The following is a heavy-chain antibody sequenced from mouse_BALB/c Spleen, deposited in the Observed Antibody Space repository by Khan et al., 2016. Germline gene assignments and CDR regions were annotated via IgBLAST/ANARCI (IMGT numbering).Heavy chain of an antibody. CDR2: IWGDERT. D-gene: IGHD1-2*01. CDR3: SRDYGGFAY. CDR1: GFSLTGYG. V-gene: IGHV2-6-7*01. Sequence: QVQLKESGPGLVAPSQSLSITCTVSGFSLTGYGVNWVRQPPGKGLEWLGKIWGDERTDYNSDLKSRVSISKDHTKSQVFLIMNSLQTDETANYYCSRDYGGFAYWGQGTLVIVSA. J-gene: IGHJ3*01.